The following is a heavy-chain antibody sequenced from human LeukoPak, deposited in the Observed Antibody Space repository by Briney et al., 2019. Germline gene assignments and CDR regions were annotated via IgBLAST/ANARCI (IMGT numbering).Heavy chain of an antibody. CDR3: ARGDHFAWLPYFDS. Sequence: SETLSLTCTVSGGSISSYYWSWIRQPPGKGLEWIGYIYYSGSTNYNPSLKSRVTISVDTSKNQFSLKRSSVTAADTAVYYCARGDHFAWLPYFDSWGQGTLVTVSS. J-gene: IGHJ4*02. CDR1: GGSISSYY. D-gene: IGHD3-9*01. CDR2: IYYSGST. V-gene: IGHV4-59*01.